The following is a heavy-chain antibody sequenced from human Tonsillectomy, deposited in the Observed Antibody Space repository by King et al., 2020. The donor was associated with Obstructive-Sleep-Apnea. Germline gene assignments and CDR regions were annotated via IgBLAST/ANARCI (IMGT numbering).Heavy chain of an antibody. Sequence: VQLVESGGGVVQPGRSLRLSCAASGFTFSSYGMHWVRQAPGKGLEWVAFIRYDGSNKYYADSVKGRFTISRDNSKNTLYLQMNSLRAEDTAVYYCAKDIFRYSRGWYYFDYWGQGTLVTVSS. V-gene: IGHV3-30*02. CDR2: IRYDGSNK. CDR3: AKDIFRYSRGWYYFDY. CDR1: GFTFSSYG. J-gene: IGHJ4*02. D-gene: IGHD6-19*01.